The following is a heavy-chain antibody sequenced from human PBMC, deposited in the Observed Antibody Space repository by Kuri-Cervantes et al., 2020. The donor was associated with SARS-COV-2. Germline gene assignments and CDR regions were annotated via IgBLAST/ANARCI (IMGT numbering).Heavy chain of an antibody. J-gene: IGHJ6*02. CDR2: IWYDGSNK. V-gene: IGHV3-33*01. CDR3: AREGVVGATTYYYYGMDV. D-gene: IGHD1-26*01. Sequence: LSLTCAASGFTFSSYGMHWVRQAPGKGLEWVAVIWYDGSNKYYADSVKGRFTISRDNSKNTLCLQMNSLRAEDTAVYYCAREGVVGATTYYYYGMDVWGQGTTVTVSS. CDR1: GFTFSSYG.